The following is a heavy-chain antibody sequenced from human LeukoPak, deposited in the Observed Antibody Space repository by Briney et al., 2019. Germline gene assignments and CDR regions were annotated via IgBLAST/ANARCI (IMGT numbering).Heavy chain of an antibody. V-gene: IGHV3-7*03. D-gene: IGHD3-9*01. Sequence: GGSLRLSCAASGFTFGSYWMSWVRQAPGKGLEWVANIKQDGSEKYYVDSVKGRFTISRDNAKNSLYLQMNSLRAEDTAVYYCARDPGLRYFDWTMSGYFDYWGQGTLVTVSS. J-gene: IGHJ4*02. CDR3: ARDPGLRYFDWTMSGYFDY. CDR1: GFTFGSYW. CDR2: IKQDGSEK.